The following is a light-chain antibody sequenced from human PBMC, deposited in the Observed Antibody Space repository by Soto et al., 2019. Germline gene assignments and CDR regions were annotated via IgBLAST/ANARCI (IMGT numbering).Light chain of an antibody. J-gene: IGLJ1*01. CDR3: QSYDNSLSAYV. Sequence: QSVLTQPPSLSGAPGQRVTFSCTGSSSDIGAGSEVHWYQQLPGTAPKLLIFGSTNRPSGVPDRFSGSKSATSASLAITGLQAEDEADYYCQSYDNSLSAYVFGTGTQLTVL. CDR1: SSDIGAGSE. V-gene: IGLV1-40*01. CDR2: GST.